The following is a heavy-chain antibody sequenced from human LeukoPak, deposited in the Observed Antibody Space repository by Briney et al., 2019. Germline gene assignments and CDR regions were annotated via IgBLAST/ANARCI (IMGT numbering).Heavy chain of an antibody. V-gene: IGHV3-23*01. CDR3: AMVSGYYQFDY. J-gene: IGHJ4*02. CDR1: GFTFSSYG. D-gene: IGHD3-22*01. CDR2: ISGSGGST. Sequence: GGSLRLSCAASGFTFSSYGMSWVRQAPGKGLEWVSAISGSGGSTYYADSVKGRFTISRDNSKNTLYLQMNSLRAEDTAVYYCAMVSGYYQFDYWGQGTLVTVSS.